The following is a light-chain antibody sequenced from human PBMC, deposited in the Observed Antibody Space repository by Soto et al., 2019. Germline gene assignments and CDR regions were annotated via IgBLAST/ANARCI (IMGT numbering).Light chain of an antibody. V-gene: IGKV1-5*01. CDR3: QQYNSYSPRT. Sequence: DVQLTQAPSTLSASVGDRVTITCRASQSIGNWLAWYQQKPGKAPNLLIYDASTLENGVPSRFSGSASGTDFTLTISSLQPYDFATYYCQQYNSYSPRTFGQGTKV. J-gene: IGKJ1*01. CDR1: QSIGNW. CDR2: DAS.